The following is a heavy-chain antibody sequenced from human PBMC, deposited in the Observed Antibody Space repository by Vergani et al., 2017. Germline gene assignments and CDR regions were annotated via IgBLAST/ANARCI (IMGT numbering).Heavy chain of an antibody. CDR3: VSGGHGSENGGALQL. CDR2: IYPGDSEV. Sequence: EKQLVQSGSETKKPGESLKISCQAFGYIFFNFWIGWVRQRPGRGLEWMGLIYPGDSEVKSNPTFRGQVIFSVDTSVNTAYLQWRSLQASDTATYLCVSGGHGSENGGALQLWGQGTNITVSS. V-gene: IGHV5-51*01. D-gene: IGHD3-10*01. J-gene: IGHJ3*01. CDR1: GYIFFNFW.